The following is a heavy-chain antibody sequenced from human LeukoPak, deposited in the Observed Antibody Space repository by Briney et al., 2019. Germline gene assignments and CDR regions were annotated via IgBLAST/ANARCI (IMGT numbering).Heavy chain of an antibody. J-gene: IGHJ6*02. V-gene: IGHV4-31*11. CDR3: ARAPNFCSSTSCYYYYYGMDV. CDR1: GGSISSGGYS. Sequence: SQTLSLTCAVSGGSISSGGYSWSWIRQPPGKGLEWIGYIYYSGSTYYNPSLKSRVTISVDTSKNQFSLKLSSVTAADTAVYYCARAPNFCSSTSCYYYYYGMDVWGQGTTVTVSS. D-gene: IGHD2-2*01. CDR2: IYYSGST.